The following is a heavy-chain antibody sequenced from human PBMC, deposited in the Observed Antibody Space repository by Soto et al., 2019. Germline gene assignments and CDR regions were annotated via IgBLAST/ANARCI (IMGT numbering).Heavy chain of an antibody. CDR1: GYTFTSYA. D-gene: IGHD1-1*01. CDR2: INAGNGNT. Sequence: ASVKVSCKASGYTFTSYAMHWVRQAPGQRLEWMGWINAGNGNTKYSQKFQGRVTITRDTSASTAYMEVSSLSSEDTAVYYCASVSRFDNYYFDYWGQGTLVNVSS. CDR3: ASVSRFDNYYFDY. J-gene: IGHJ4*02. V-gene: IGHV1-3*01.